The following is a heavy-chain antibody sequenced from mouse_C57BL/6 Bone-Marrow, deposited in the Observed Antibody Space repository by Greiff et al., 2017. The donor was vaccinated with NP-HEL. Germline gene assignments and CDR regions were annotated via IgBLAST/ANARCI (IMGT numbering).Heavy chain of an antibody. CDR1: GYTFTSYT. D-gene: IGHD6-2*01. CDR3: ARWSLFDY. V-gene: IGHV1-4*01. J-gene: IGHJ2*01. Sequence: QVHVKQSGAELARPGASVKMSCKASGYTFTSYTMHWVKQRPGQGLEWIGYINPSSGYTKYNQKFKDKATLTADKSSSTAYMQLSSLTSEDSAVYYCARWSLFDYWGQGTTLTVSS. CDR2: INPSSGYT.